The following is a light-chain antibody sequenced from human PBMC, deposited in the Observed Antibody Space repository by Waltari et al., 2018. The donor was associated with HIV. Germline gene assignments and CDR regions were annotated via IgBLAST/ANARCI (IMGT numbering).Light chain of an antibody. J-gene: IGLJ1*01. Sequence: QSALTQTRPVSGSPGQSVTIPCTGTSSDVGGYTYVSWYQQHPGKAPKLIIYDVTKRPSGVPDRFTGSKSGDTASLTMSGLQAEDEADYYCCSYAGSKTYVFGTGTKVTVL. CDR2: DVT. CDR3: CSYAGSKTYV. V-gene: IGLV2-11*01. CDR1: SSDVGGYTY.